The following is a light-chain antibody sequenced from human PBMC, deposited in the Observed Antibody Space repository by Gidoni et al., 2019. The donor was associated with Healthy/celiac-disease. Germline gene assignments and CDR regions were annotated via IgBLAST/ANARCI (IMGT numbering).Light chain of an antibody. CDR1: QSVSSY. V-gene: IGKV3-11*01. CDR2: DAS. Sequence: EIVLTLSPASLSLSPGERATLSCRASQSVSSYLAWYQQKPGQAPRLLIYDASNMANGIPARFSGSGSGTDFTLTISSLEPEDFAVYYCQQRSNWPPTFGQGTKLEIK. CDR3: QQRSNWPPT. J-gene: IGKJ2*01.